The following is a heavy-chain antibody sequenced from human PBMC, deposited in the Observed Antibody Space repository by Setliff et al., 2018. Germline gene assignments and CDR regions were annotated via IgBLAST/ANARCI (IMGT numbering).Heavy chain of an antibody. V-gene: IGHV1-18*01. D-gene: IGHD2-15*01. CDR2: INNYNFNT. CDR1: GFTFTDYG. CDR3: AASVGGAPYYYGLDV. Sequence: GASVKVSCKSSGFTFTDYGITWVRQVPGQGLEWMGWINNYNFNTQYAQKFQGRVTITRDTSASTFYMELSSLRSEDTALYSCAASVGGAPYYYGLDVWGQGTTVTVSS. J-gene: IGHJ6*02.